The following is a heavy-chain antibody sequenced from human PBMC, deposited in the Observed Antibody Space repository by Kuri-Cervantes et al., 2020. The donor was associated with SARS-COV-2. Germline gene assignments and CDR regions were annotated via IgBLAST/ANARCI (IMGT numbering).Heavy chain of an antibody. CDR1: GFTFSSYW. CDR2: IKQDGSEK. D-gene: IGHD6-19*01. Sequence: GESLKISCAASGFTFSSYWMSRVRQAPGKGLEWVANIKQDGSEKYYLDSVKGRFTISRENAKNSLYLQMNSLRAEETAVDYCARDRRRGWQWLVLRVWYFDLWGRGTLVTVSS. J-gene: IGHJ2*01. V-gene: IGHV3-7*05. CDR3: ARDRRRGWQWLVLRVWYFDL.